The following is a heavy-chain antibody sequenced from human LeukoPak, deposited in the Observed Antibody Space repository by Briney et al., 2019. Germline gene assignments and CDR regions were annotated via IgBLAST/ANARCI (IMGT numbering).Heavy chain of an antibody. Sequence: PSQTLSLTCTVSGGSISSGDYYWSWIRQLPGKGLEWIGYIYYSGSTYYNPSLKSRVTISVDTSKNQFSLKLSSVTAADTAVYYCAGGDFWSGYYNGYNWFDPWGQGTLVTVSS. CDR2: IYYSGST. CDR1: GGSISSGDYY. D-gene: IGHD3-3*01. V-gene: IGHV4-30-4*08. J-gene: IGHJ5*02. CDR3: AGGDFWSGYYNGYNWFDP.